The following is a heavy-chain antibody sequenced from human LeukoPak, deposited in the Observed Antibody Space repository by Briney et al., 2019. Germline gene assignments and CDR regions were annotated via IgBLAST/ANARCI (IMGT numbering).Heavy chain of an antibody. CDR1: GYSISSGYY. Sequence: SETLSLTCTVSGYSISSGYYWGWIRQPPGKGLEWIGSIYHSGSTYYNPSLKSRVTISVDTSKNQFSLKLSSVTAADTAVYYCARVGARYSSSWVYFDYWGQGTLVTVSS. CDR2: IYHSGST. CDR3: ARVGARYSSSWVYFDY. V-gene: IGHV4-38-2*02. D-gene: IGHD6-13*01. J-gene: IGHJ4*02.